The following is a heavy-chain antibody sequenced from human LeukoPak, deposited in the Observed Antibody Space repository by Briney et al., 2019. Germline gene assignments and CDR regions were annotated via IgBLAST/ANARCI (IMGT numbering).Heavy chain of an antibody. V-gene: IGHV3-30-3*01. Sequence: GGSLRLSCAASGFTFSSYAMHWVRQAPGKGLEWVAVISYDGSNKYYADSVKGRFTISRDNSKNTLYLQMNSLRAEDTAAYYCASLDLFDYWGQGTLVTVSS. D-gene: IGHD3-9*01. J-gene: IGHJ4*02. CDR2: ISYDGSNK. CDR1: GFTFSSYA. CDR3: ASLDLFDY.